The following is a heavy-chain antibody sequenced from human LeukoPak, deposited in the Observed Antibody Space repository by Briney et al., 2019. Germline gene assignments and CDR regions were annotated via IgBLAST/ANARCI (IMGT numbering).Heavy chain of an antibody. CDR3: ARVPTSGSYYFLADY. D-gene: IGHD1-26*01. CDR1: GYTFTGYY. V-gene: IGHV1-2*02. Sequence: ASVKVSCKASGYTFTGYYMHWVRQAPGQGLEWMGWINPNSGGTNYAQKFQGRVTMTRDTSISTAYMELSRLGSDDTAVYYCARVPTSGSYYFLADYWGQGTLVTVSS. CDR2: INPNSGGT. J-gene: IGHJ4*02.